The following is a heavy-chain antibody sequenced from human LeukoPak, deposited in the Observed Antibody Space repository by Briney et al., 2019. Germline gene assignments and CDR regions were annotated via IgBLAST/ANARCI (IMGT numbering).Heavy chain of an antibody. CDR2: IYYSGST. Sequence: SETLSLTCTVSGGSISSYYWSWIRQPPGKGLEWIGYIYYSGSTNYNPSLESRVTISVDTSKNQFSLKLSSVTAADTAVYYCASGGGRNYYFDYWGQGTLVTVSS. CDR1: GGSISSYY. CDR3: ASGGGRNYYFDY. D-gene: IGHD1-14*01. J-gene: IGHJ4*02. V-gene: IGHV4-59*01.